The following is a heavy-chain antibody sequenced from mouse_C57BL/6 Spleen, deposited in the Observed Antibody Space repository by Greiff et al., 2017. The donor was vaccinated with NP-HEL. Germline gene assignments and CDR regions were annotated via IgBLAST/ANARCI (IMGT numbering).Heavy chain of an antibody. D-gene: IGHD1-1*01. V-gene: IGHV5-4*01. Sequence: EVQGVESGGGLVKPGGSLKLSCAASGFTFSSYAMSWVRQTPEKRLEWVATISDGGSYTYYPDNVKGRFTISRDNAKNNLYLQMSHLKSEDTAMYYCARVVRYYGSGGYFDYWGQGTTLTVSS. J-gene: IGHJ2*01. CDR1: GFTFSSYA. CDR3: ARVVRYYGSGGYFDY. CDR2: ISDGGSYT.